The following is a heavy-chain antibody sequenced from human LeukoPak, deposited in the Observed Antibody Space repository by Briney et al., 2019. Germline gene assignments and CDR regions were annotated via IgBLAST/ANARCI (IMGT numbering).Heavy chain of an antibody. CDR3: AGGLFQDGMDV. V-gene: IGHV6-1*01. CDR2: TYYRSKWYN. CDR1: GDSVSRNSAA. Sequence: SQTLSLTCAISGDSVSRNSAAWHWLRQSPSRGLEWLGRTYYRSKWYNDYAVSVKSRITINPDTSKNQFSLQLNSVTPEDTAVFYCAGGLFQDGMDVWGQGTTVTVSS. D-gene: IGHD3-16*01. J-gene: IGHJ6*02.